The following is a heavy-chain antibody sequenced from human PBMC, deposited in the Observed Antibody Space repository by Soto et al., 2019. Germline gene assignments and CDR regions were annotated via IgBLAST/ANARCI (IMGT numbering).Heavy chain of an antibody. Sequence: ASVKISRKASGYTFTIYGIIWVRQTPGQRLEWMGWISAYNGNTNYAQKLQGRVTMTTDTSTSTAYMELRSLRSDDTAVYYCAIDSAPWDIVVVPAAYGMDVWGQGTTVTVSS. CDR2: ISAYNGNT. CDR1: GYTFTIYG. D-gene: IGHD2-2*01. CDR3: AIDSAPWDIVVVPAAYGMDV. V-gene: IGHV1-18*01. J-gene: IGHJ6*02.